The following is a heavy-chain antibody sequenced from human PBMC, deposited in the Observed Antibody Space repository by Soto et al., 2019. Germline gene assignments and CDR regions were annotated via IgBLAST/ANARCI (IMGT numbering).Heavy chain of an antibody. V-gene: IGHV3-7*01. D-gene: IGHD3-22*01. CDR2: INPDGSEK. CDR3: AYSSAYAYFFDP. Sequence: EVQLVESGGGLVQPGGSLRLSCAASGFSFSSKWMTWVRQAPGKGLEWVANINPDGSEKQYVDSVRGRFTISRDNAKNSRYLQMNSLRAEDTAVYFCAYSSAYAYFFDPWGQGTLVTVSS. J-gene: IGHJ5*02. CDR1: GFSFSSKW.